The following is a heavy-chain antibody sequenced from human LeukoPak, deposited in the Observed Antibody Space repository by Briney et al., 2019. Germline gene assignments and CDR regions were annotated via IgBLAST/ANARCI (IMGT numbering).Heavy chain of an antibody. Sequence: GGSLRLSCAASGFTFSSYGMSWVRQAPGKGLEWVSAISGSGGSTYYADSVKGRFTISRDNSKNTLYLQMNSLRAEDTAMYYCARRRDYGDFDFWGQGTLVTVSS. J-gene: IGHJ4*02. CDR3: ARRRDYGDFDF. D-gene: IGHD4-17*01. V-gene: IGHV3-23*01. CDR2: ISGSGGST. CDR1: GFTFSSYG.